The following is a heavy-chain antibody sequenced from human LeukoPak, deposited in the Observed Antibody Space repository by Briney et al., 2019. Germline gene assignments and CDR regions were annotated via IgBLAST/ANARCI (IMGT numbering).Heavy chain of an antibody. CDR2: TYYSGST. J-gene: IGHJ4*02. D-gene: IGHD6-19*01. V-gene: IGHV4-39*01. CDR1: GGSISNSNYY. Sequence: SETLSLTCTVSGGSISNSNYYWGWIRQPPGKGLEWIGSTYYSGSTYYNPSLKSRVTISVDTSKNQFSLKLSSVTAADTAVYYCAIGIAVAGCLMHWGQGTLVTVSS. CDR3: AIGIAVAGCLMH.